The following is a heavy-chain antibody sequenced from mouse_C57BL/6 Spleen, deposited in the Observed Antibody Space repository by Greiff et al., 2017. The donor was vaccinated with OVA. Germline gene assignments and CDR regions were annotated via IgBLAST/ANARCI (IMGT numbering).Heavy chain of an antibody. CDR1: GFTFSSYA. D-gene: IGHD2-2*01. CDR2: ISDGGSYT. Sequence: EVKLVESGGGLVKPGGSLKLSCAASGFTFSSYAMSWVRQTPEKRLEWVATISDGGSYTYYPDNVKGRFTISRDTAKNNLYLQMSHLKSEDTAMYYCARDKDYGYDVSYWYFDVWGTGTTVTVSS. V-gene: IGHV5-4*01. J-gene: IGHJ1*03. CDR3: ARDKDYGYDVSYWYFDV.